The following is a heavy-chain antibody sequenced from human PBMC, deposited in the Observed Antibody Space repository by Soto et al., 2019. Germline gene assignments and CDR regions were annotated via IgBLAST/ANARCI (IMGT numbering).Heavy chain of an antibody. CDR1: GGTFSSYA. CDR3: AREGALVFHNCNVRGLSAFDI. CDR2: IIPIFGTA. D-gene: IGHD1-1*01. Sequence: QVQLVQSGAEVKKPGSSVKVSCKASGGTFSSYAISWVRQAPGQGLEWMGGIIPIFGTANYAQKFQGRVTITADESTSTAYMELSSLRSEDTAVYYCAREGALVFHNCNVRGLSAFDIWGQGTMVTVSS. V-gene: IGHV1-69*01. J-gene: IGHJ3*02.